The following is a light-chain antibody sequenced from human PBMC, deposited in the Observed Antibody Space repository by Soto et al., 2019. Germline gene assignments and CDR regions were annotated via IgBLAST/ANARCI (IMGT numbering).Light chain of an antibody. CDR1: QSVSSY. CDR3: QQYGSSPRT. J-gene: IGKJ1*01. CDR2: RTS. Sequence: EIVLTQSPATLSLSPVERATLSCRASQSVSSYLAWYQQKPGQAPRLLIYRTSSRATGIPDRFSGSESETDFTLTISRLEPDDSAVYYCQQYGSSPRTFGPGTKVDIK. V-gene: IGKV3-20*01.